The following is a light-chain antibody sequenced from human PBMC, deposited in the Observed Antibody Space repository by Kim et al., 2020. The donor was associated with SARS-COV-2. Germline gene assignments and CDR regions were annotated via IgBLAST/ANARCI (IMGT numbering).Light chain of an antibody. CDR3: ATWETSLFAVV. J-gene: IGLJ2*01. V-gene: IGLV1-51*01. CDR1: NY. Sequence: NYVSWYQQLPGTVPRLLIYDNNRRPSAIPDRFSGSKSGTSATLDITGLQTGDEGDYYCATWETSLFAVVFGGGTKVTVL. CDR2: DNN.